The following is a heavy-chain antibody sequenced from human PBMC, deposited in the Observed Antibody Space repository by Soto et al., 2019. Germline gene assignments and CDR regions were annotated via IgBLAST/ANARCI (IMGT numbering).Heavy chain of an antibody. V-gene: IGHV3-33*01. CDR2: IWYDGSNK. CDR1: GFTFSSYG. J-gene: IGHJ6*03. CDR3: ARRVPASNYMDV. D-gene: IGHD2-2*01. Sequence: QVQLAESGGGVVQPGRSLRLSCAASGFTFSSYGMHWVRQAPGKGLEWVAVIWYDGSNKYYADSVKGRFTISRDNSKNTLYLQMNSLRAEDTAVYYCARRVPASNYMDVWGQGTTVTVSS.